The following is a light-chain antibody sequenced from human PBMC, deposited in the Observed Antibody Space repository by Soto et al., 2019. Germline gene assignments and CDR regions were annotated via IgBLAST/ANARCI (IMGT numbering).Light chain of an antibody. V-gene: IGKV1-39*01. CDR1: LTIGDS. CDR2: GAS. CDR3: LQTYNLPRT. Sequence: DIQMTQSPSSLSASVGDRVTITCRASLTIGDSLSWFQQKAGKPPTLLIYGASALQSGVPARFSGSGSGTDCTLTLSNMQREDFATYYCLQTYNLPRTFGQGTKVEFK. J-gene: IGKJ1*01.